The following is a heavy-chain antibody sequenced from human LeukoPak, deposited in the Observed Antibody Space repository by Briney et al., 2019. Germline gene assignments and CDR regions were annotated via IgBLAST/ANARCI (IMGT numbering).Heavy chain of an antibody. CDR3: ARAENIAAAGLYYFDY. Sequence: GGSLRLSCAASGFTFSSYAMSWVRQAPGKGLEWVSAISGSGGSTYYADSVKGRFTISRDNSKNTLYLQMNSLRAEDTAVYYCARAENIAAAGLYYFDYWDQGTLVTVSS. V-gene: IGHV3-23*01. CDR1: GFTFSSYA. D-gene: IGHD6-13*01. CDR2: ISGSGGST. J-gene: IGHJ4*02.